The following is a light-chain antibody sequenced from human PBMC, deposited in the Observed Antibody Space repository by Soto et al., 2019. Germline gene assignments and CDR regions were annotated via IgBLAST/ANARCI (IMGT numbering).Light chain of an antibody. CDR1: RNIGSW. Sequence: GDRVTITCRASRNIGSWLAWYQQKAGKAPNLLIYKASTLETGVPSRFSGSASGTEFTLTISSLQPDDFATYYCQQHANYPITFGGGTKGEI. V-gene: IGKV1-5*03. J-gene: IGKJ4*01. CDR3: QQHANYPIT. CDR2: KAS.